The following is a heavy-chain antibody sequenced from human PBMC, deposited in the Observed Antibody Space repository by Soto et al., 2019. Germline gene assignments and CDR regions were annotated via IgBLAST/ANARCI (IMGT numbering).Heavy chain of an antibody. D-gene: IGHD1-26*01. CDR3: ARQYSGSYGWFDP. CDR2: IYYSGST. CDR1: GGSISSGGYY. V-gene: IGHV4-31*03. Sequence: SETLSLTCTVSGGSISSGGYYWSWIRQHPGKGLEWIGYIYYSGSTNYNPSLKSRVTISVDTSKNQFSLKLSSVTAADTAVYYRARQYSGSYGWFDPWGQGTLVTVSS. J-gene: IGHJ5*02.